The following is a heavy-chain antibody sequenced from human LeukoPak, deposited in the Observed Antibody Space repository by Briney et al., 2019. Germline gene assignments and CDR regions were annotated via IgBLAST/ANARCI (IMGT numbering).Heavy chain of an antibody. J-gene: IGHJ5*02. Sequence: PGGSLRLSCAASGFIVGNNYVTWVRQAPGKGLEWDSSIYGGGATYYADSVRGRFTVSRDNAKNTVYLQMDSLRGEDTAVYYCAGDRRENWFDPWGQGTLVTVSS. CDR2: IYGGGAT. V-gene: IGHV3-53*01. CDR1: GFIVGNNY. D-gene: IGHD1-26*01. CDR3: AGDRRENWFDP.